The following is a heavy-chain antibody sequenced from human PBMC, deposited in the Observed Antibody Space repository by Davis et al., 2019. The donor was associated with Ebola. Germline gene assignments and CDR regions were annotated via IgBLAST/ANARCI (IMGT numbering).Heavy chain of an antibody. CDR1: GFTFSSYW. J-gene: IGHJ6*02. V-gene: IGHV3-7*03. Sequence: PGGSLRLSCAASGFTFSSYWMSWVRQAPGKGLEWVANIKQDGSEKYYVDSVKGRFTISRDNAKNSLYLQMNSLRAEDTAVYYCARAWDYTRYYYYYGMDVWGQGTTVTVSS. CDR3: ARAWDYTRYYYYYGMDV. CDR2: IKQDGSEK. D-gene: IGHD2-2*02.